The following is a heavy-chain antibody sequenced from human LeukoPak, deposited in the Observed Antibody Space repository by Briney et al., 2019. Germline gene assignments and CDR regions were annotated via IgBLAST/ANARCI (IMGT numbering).Heavy chain of an antibody. CDR3: ARKGCTGDCYRFDP. CDR2: INSDNGKT. J-gene: IGHJ5*02. D-gene: IGHD2-21*02. V-gene: IGHV1-18*01. Sequence: GASVTVSFTSSGYTLNTYGISWVRQAAGQRREGMGWINSDNGKTKYVQKFHGRVTITTDIPTSTAYMDLSSLRSDATAVYYCARKGCTGDCYRFDPWGQGTLVTVSS. CDR1: GYTLNTYG.